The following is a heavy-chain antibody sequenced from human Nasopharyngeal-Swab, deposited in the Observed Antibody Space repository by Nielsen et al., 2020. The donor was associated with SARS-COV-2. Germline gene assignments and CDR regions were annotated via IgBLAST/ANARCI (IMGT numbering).Heavy chain of an antibody. CDR2: IYYSGST. D-gene: IGHD5-24*01. J-gene: IGHJ4*02. CDR1: GGSISSYY. CDR3: ARGGDGYNGLDY. V-gene: IGHV4-59*08. Sequence: GSLRLSCTVSGGSISSYYWSWIRQPPGKGLEWIGYIYYSGSTNYNPSLKSRVTISVDTSKNQLSRKLSSVTAADTAVYYCARGGDGYNGLDYWGQGTLVTVSS.